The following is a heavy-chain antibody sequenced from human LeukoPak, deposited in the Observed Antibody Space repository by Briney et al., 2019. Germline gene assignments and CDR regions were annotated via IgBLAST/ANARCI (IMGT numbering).Heavy chain of an antibody. CDR2: INHSGST. V-gene: IGHV4-34*01. Sequence: SETLSLTCRVSGGSISSYYWSWIRQPPGKGLEWIGEINHSGSTNYNPSLKSRVTISVDTSKNQFSLKLSSVTAADTAVYYCARCTAEKYYFDYWGQGTLVTVSS. CDR1: GGSISSYY. J-gene: IGHJ4*02. CDR3: ARCTAEKYYFDY.